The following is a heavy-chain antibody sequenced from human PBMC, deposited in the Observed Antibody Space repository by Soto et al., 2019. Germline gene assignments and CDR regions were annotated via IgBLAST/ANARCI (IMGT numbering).Heavy chain of an antibody. Sequence: QLQLQESGSGLVKPSQTLSLTCAVSGGSVSSGGYSWSWIRQPPGKGLEWIGYMYHSGSTYYNPSIKSRVTISIDRSKNQFSLKLSSVTAAGTAEYYCARVPDYWGQGILVTVSS. CDR3: ARVPDY. CDR1: GGSVSSGGYS. CDR2: MYHSGST. D-gene: IGHD2-2*01. J-gene: IGHJ4*02. V-gene: IGHV4-30-2*01.